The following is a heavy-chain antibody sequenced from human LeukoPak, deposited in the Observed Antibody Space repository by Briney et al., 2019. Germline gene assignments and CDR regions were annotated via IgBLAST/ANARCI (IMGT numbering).Heavy chain of an antibody. Sequence: GGSLRLSCAASGFTFDDYGMSWVRQAPGKGLGWVSGINWNGGSTGYADSVKGRFTISRDNAKNSLYLQMNSLRAEDTALYYCARDRRAQLWPDYWGQGTLVTVSS. J-gene: IGHJ4*02. V-gene: IGHV3-20*04. CDR3: ARDRRAQLWPDY. D-gene: IGHD5-18*01. CDR2: INWNGGST. CDR1: GFTFDDYG.